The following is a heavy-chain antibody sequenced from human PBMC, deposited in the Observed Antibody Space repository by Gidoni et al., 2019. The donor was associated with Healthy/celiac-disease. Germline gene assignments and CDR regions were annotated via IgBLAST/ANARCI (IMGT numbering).Heavy chain of an antibody. CDR3: AKDETGVLGNEWYY. D-gene: IGHD2-8*01. CDR2: ISYDGSNK. V-gene: IGHV3-30*18. Sequence: QVQLVESGGGVVQPGRSLRLSCAASGFTFSSYGMHWVRQAPGKGLEWVAVISYDGSNKYYSDSVKGRFTIARDNSKNTLYLQMNSLRAEDTAVYYCAKDETGVLGNEWYYWGQGTLVTVSS. J-gene: IGHJ4*02. CDR1: GFTFSSYG.